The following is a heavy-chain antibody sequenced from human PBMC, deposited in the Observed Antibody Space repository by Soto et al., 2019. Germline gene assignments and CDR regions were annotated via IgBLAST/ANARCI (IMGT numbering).Heavy chain of an antibody. V-gene: IGHV3-7*01. Sequence: EVQLVESGGGLVQPGGSLRLSCAASGFTFSNYWMNWVRQAPGKGLEWVANINEDESEKYYVDSAKGRFTISRDNAKNSLYLQMSSLRAEDTAVYYCARDLFDYWGQGTLVTVSS. CDR3: ARDLFDY. J-gene: IGHJ4*02. CDR1: GFTFSNYW. CDR2: INEDESEK.